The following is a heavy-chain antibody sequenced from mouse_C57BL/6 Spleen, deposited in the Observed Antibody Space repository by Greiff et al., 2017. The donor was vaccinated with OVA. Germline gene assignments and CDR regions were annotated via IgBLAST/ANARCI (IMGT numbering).Heavy chain of an antibody. J-gene: IGHJ1*03. CDR1: GYSITSGYY. Sequence: EVKLMESGPGLVKPSQSLSLTCSVTGYSITSGYYWNWIRQFPGNKLEWMGYISYDGSNNYNPSLKNRISITRDTSKNQFFLKLNSVTTEDTATYYCARGLLRDWYFDVWGTGTTVTVSS. CDR3: ARGLLRDWYFDV. V-gene: IGHV3-6*01. D-gene: IGHD1-1*01. CDR2: ISYDGSN.